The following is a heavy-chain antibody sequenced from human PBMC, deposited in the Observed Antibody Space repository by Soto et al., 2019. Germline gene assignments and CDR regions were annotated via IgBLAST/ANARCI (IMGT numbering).Heavy chain of an antibody. V-gene: IGHV4-59*01. CDR2: VYNSGST. Sequence: PSGALSVNCTVSGGSISSNYWTWIRQPPGKGLESIGYVYNSGSTNYNPSLKSRVTISGDTSKSQFSLKVNSMTAADTAVYYCARYRREAVAGYTLDNWGQGILFTVSS. J-gene: IGHJ4*02. CDR1: GGSISSNY. CDR3: ARYRREAVAGYTLDN. D-gene: IGHD6-13*01.